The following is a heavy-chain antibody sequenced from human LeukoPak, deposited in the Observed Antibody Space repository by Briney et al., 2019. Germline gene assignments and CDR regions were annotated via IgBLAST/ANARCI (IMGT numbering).Heavy chain of an antibody. CDR3: AREGDYVWGSYLDY. D-gene: IGHD3-16*02. CDR1: GGSISVYY. Sequence: SETLSLTCTASGGSISVYYWSWIRQPPGKGLEWIGYIYYSGSTNYNPSLKSRVTISVDTSKNQFSLKLRSVTAADTAVYYCAREGDYVWGSYLDYWGQGTLVTVSS. J-gene: IGHJ4*02. V-gene: IGHV4-59*01. CDR2: IYYSGST.